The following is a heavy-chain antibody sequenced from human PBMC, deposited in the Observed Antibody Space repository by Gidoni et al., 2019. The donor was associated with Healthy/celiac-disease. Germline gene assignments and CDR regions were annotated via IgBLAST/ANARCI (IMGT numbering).Heavy chain of an antibody. CDR2: IYYSGST. CDR3: ARDARRRGYYYDSSGYYRNWYFDL. CDR1: GGSISSYY. D-gene: IGHD3-22*01. Sequence: QVQLQESGPGLVKPSETLSLTCTVPGGSISSYYWTWIRQPPGKDLEWIWYIYYSGSTNYNPSLKSRVTLSVDTSKNQFSLKLSSVTAADTAVYYCARDARRRGYYYDSSGYYRNWYFDLWGRGTLVTVSS. J-gene: IGHJ2*01. V-gene: IGHV4-59*01.